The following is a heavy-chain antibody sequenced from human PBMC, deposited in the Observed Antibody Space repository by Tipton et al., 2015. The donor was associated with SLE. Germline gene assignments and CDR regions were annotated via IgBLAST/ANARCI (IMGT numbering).Heavy chain of an antibody. CDR2: IYSGGSVS. Sequence: SLRLSCAASGFTFSSYGMHWVRQAPGRGLEWVSIIYSGGSVSYYGDSVKGRFTISRDNSKNTLYLQMNSLRAEDTAVYYCARGKYYFDYWGQGALVTVSS. CDR3: ARGKYYFDY. CDR1: GFTFSSYG. V-gene: IGHV3-NL1*01. D-gene: IGHD2/OR15-2a*01. J-gene: IGHJ4*02.